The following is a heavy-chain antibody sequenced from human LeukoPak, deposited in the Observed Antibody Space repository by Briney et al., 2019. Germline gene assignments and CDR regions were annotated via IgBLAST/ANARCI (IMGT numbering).Heavy chain of an antibody. J-gene: IGHJ5*02. V-gene: IGHV1-69*06. CDR2: IIPIFGTA. Sequence: ASVKVSCKASGGTFSSYAISWVRQAPGQGLEWMGGIIPIFGTANYAQKFQGRVTITADKSTSTAYMELSSLRSEDTAVYYCARGIDGYCSGGSCYGWFDPWGQGTLVTVSS. D-gene: IGHD2-15*01. CDR1: GGTFSSYA. CDR3: ARGIDGYCSGGSCYGWFDP.